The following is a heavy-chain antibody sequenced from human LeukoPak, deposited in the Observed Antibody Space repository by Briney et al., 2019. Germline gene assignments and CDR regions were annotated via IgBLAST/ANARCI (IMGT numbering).Heavy chain of an antibody. V-gene: IGHV4-38-2*02. CDR1: GYSITNGYY. CDR2: IYHTGST. Sequence: SETLSLTCTVSGYSITNGYYWGWIRQPPGKGLEWIGSIYHTGSTFYNSSLESRVTISVDPSRNQFSLKLNSVTAADTAVYYCARVLDYYGSGNYGGDFWGQGTLVTVSS. D-gene: IGHD3-10*01. CDR3: ARVLDYYGSGNYGGDF. J-gene: IGHJ4*02.